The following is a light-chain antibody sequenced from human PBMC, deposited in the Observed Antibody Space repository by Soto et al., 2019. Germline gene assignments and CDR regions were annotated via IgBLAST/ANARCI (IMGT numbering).Light chain of an antibody. V-gene: IGKV1-5*01. Sequence: TPMTPSPSTPSPPLGGRSPGTCRGRQSISRWLAWYQQKPGKAPKLLIYDASNLESGVPSRFSGRGSGTEFTLTISSLQPDDFATYYCQQYNSYSPFTFGPGTKVDIK. CDR3: QQYNSYSPFT. CDR2: DAS. J-gene: IGKJ3*01. CDR1: QSISRW.